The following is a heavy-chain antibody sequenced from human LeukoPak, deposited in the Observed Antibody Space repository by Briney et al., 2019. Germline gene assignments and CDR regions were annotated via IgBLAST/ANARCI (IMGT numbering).Heavy chain of an antibody. CDR3: ARVGALSSSWLLY. CDR1: GFTFSSYW. Sequence: SGGSLRLSCAASGFTFSSYWMSWVRQAPGKGLEWVSSISRSATTIYYADSVKGRFTISRDNAKNSLYLQMNSLRAEDTAVYFCARVGALSSSWLLYWGQGTLVTVSS. D-gene: IGHD6-13*01. CDR2: ISRSATTI. J-gene: IGHJ4*02. V-gene: IGHV3-48*04.